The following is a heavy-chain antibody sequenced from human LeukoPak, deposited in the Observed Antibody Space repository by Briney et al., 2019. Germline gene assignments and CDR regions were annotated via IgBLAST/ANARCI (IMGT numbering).Heavy chain of an antibody. J-gene: IGHJ4*02. CDR3: ARDQEGFDY. CDR1: GYTFTNNY. CDR2: IYPRDGST. Sequence: ASVKVSCKATGYTFTNNYLHWVRQAPGQGLEWMGMIYPRDGSTSYAQNFQGRVTVTRDTSTTTVHMELRGLRSEDTAVYYCARDQEGFDYWGQGTVVTVSS. V-gene: IGHV1-46*01.